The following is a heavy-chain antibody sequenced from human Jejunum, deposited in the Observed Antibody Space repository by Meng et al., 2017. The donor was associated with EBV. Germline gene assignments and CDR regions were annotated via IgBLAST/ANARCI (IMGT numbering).Heavy chain of an antibody. D-gene: IGHD6-13*01. CDR3: ASDRYSSRWSKY. Sequence: EVTLVESGGGLIQPGGSLRLSCVASEFTVSDYYMSWVRQAPGKGLDGVSIIYSGGDTYYADSVKGRFTISRDNSKNTLYLQMNSLRVEDTAVYYCASDRYSSRWSKYWGQGTLVTVSS. CDR1: EFTVSDYY. J-gene: IGHJ4*02. V-gene: IGHV3-53*01. CDR2: IYSGGDT.